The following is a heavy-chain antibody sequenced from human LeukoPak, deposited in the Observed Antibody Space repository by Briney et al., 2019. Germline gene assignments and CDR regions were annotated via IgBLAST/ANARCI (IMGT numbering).Heavy chain of an antibody. CDR3: ARDLTYSYDSSGYYGGDY. J-gene: IGHJ4*02. CDR2: LSYDGRSK. V-gene: IGHV3-30*04. D-gene: IGHD3-22*01. Sequence: GGSLRLPCAASGFTLFTYALHWVRQPPGKGLEWVAVLSYDGRSKYYADSVKGRFTISRDISENMLYLQMNSLRPEDTAVYYCARDLTYSYDSSGYYGGDYWGQGSLVTVSS. CDR1: GFTLFTYA.